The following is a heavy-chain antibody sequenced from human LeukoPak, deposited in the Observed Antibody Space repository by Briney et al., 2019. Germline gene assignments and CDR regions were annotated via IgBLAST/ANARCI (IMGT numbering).Heavy chain of an antibody. CDR2: ISAYNGNT. CDR3: ARGRVAPAVHYYYYMDV. Sequence: ASVTVSFKSSGYTFTIYGISWVRQAPGQGLEWMGWISAYNGNTNYAQKLQGRVTMTTDTSTSTAYMELRSLRSDDTAVYYCARGRVAPAVHYYYYMDVWGKGTTVTISS. V-gene: IGHV1-18*01. D-gene: IGHD2-2*01. J-gene: IGHJ6*03. CDR1: GYTFTIYG.